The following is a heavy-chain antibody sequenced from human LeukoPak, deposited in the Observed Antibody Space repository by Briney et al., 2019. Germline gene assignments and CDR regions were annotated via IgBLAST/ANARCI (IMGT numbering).Heavy chain of an antibody. J-gene: IGHJ4*02. CDR2: ISAYNGNT. CDR3: AREFVVVPAAITPCGY. V-gene: IGHV1-18*01. D-gene: IGHD2-2*02. CDR1: GYTLTSYG. Sequence: GSVKVSCKASGYTLTSYGISWVRQAPGQGLEWMGWISAYNGNTNYAQKLQGRVTVTTDTSTSTAYMELRSLRSDDTAVYYCAREFVVVPAAITPCGYWGQGTLVTVSS.